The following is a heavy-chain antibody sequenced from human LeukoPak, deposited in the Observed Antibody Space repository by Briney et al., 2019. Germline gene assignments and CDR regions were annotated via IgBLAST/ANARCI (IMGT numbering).Heavy chain of an antibody. J-gene: IGHJ4*02. V-gene: IGHV3-30*01. Sequence: GRSLRLSCAASGFTFSSYAMHWVRQAPGKGLEWVAVISYDGSNKYYADSVKGRFTISRDNSKNTLYLQMNSLRAEDTAVYYCARGGIDGPAYWGQGTLATVSS. CDR3: ARGGIDGPAY. CDR1: GFTFSSYA. D-gene: IGHD2-8*01. CDR2: ISYDGSNK.